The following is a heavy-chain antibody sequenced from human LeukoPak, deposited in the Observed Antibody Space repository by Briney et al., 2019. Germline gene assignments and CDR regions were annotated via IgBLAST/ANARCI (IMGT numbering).Heavy chain of an antibody. CDR2: ISSSSSTI. CDR3: ARDGRESPYYFDF. Sequence: GGSLRLSCAASGFTFSSYSMNWVRQAPGKGLEWVSYISSSSSTIYYADSVKGRFTISRDNAKNSLYLQMNSLRAEDTAVYYCARDGRESPYYFDFWGQGTLVTVSS. CDR1: GFTFSSYS. V-gene: IGHV3-48*01. D-gene: IGHD5-24*01. J-gene: IGHJ4*02.